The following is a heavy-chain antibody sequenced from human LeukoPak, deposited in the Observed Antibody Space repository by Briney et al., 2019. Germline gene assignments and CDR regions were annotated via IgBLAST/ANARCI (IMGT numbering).Heavy chain of an antibody. J-gene: IGHJ4*02. CDR2: IFYTGNT. CDR3: AREYYYYESTGYQYYFDS. CDR1: NVSINNGDYY. D-gene: IGHD3-22*01. V-gene: IGHV4-30-4*01. Sequence: PSETLSLTCIVSNVSINNGDYYWSWIRQPPGKGLERIGYIFYTGNTHYNPSLKSRVAVSIDTSKNQFSLKLTSVTAADTAVYYCAREYYYYESTGYQYYFDSWGQGTLVTVSS.